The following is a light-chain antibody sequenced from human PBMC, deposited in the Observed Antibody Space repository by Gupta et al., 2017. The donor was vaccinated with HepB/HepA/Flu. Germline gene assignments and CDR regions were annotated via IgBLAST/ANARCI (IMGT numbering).Light chain of an antibody. CDR2: DAS. Sequence: EIVLTQSPATLSVSPGERVTLSCRASQSVSSYLAWYQQKPGQAPRLLIYDASNRATGIPARFSGRGSGTDFTLTISSLEHEQFAVYYCRQRISWPARVTFGGGTKVEIK. CDR3: RQRISWPARVT. J-gene: IGKJ4*01. CDR1: QSVSSY. V-gene: IGKV3-11*01.